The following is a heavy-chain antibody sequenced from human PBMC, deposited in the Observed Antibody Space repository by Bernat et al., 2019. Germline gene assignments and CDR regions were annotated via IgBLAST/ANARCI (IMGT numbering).Heavy chain of an antibody. V-gene: IGHV3-74*01. CDR2: INSDGSTT. D-gene: IGHD4-23*01. J-gene: IGHJ4*02. Sequence: EVQLVESGGGLVQPGGSLRLSCAASGFTFSSHWMHWVRQAPGKGLVRVSRINSDGSTTTYADSVKGRFTISRDNAKNTLYLQTNSLRAEDTAVYYCARVPYGGNYPFDYWGQGTLVTVSS. CDR3: ARVPYGGNYPFDY. CDR1: GFTFSSHW.